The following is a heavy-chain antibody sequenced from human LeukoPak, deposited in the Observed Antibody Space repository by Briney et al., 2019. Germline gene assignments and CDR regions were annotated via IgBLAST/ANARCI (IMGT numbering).Heavy chain of an antibody. V-gene: IGHV3-53*01. D-gene: IGHD4-11*01. CDR3: ARLHRRQFTSFDY. Sequence: PGGSLRLSCAASGFTVSNTYMSWVRQAPRKGLEWVSAIYSEGSTYYLDSVRGRFTISRDSSNNTLYLQMNSLRADDTAVYYCARLHRRQFTSFDYWGQGTLITVS. CDR1: GFTVSNTY. CDR2: IYSEGST. J-gene: IGHJ4*02.